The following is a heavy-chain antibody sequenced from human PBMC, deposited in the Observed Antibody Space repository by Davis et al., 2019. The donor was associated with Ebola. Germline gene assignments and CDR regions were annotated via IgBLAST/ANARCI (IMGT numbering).Heavy chain of an antibody. CDR2: INTKNGNP. J-gene: IGHJ1*01. CDR3: VMWIFFFVDSCYSLQH. V-gene: IGHV7-4-1*02. Sequence: ASVQVSCKASGYTFTGYNIQSVRPPPGQGLEWMGWINTKNGNPTYAQGFTGRLVFSLDTSVSTAYLEISSLKAEDTAVYYFVMWIFFFVDSCYSLQHWGQGTLVTVSS. D-gene: IGHD2-15*01. CDR1: GYTFTGYN.